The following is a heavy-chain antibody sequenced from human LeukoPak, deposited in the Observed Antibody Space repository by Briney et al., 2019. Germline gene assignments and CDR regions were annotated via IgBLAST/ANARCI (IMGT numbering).Heavy chain of an antibody. V-gene: IGHV1-8*01. CDR2: VHPNSGNT. Sequence: VASVKVSCKTSGYPFTTWEINWVRQAAGQGLEWMGWVHPNSGNTAYAQKFQGRVTVTRDTSISTAYMELSGLRFDDTAVYFCARGPRNDPWGQETLVTVSS. D-gene: IGHD1-14*01. J-gene: IGHJ5*02. CDR3: ARGPRNDP. CDR1: GYPFTTWE.